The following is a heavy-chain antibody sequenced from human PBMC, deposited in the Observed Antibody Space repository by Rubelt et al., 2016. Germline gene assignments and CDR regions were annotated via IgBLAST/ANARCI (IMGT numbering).Heavy chain of an antibody. J-gene: IGHJ5*02. V-gene: IGHV4-34*01. Sequence: QVQLQQWGAGLLKPSETLSLTCAVYGGSFSGYYWSWIRPPPGKGLEWIGEINHSGSTNYNPSLKSRVPISVDTSKSQSSLKRSSVTAADTAVYYLAGGLARAAAAPRRLWFDPWGQGTLVTVSS. D-gene: IGHD6-13*01. CDR2: INHSGST. CDR3: AGGLARAAAAPRRLWFDP. CDR1: GGSFSGYY.